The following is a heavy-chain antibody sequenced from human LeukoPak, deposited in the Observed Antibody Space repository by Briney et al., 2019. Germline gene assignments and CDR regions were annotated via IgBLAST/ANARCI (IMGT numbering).Heavy chain of an antibody. D-gene: IGHD6-13*01. CDR3: ARGRVSSSSWYSTYYYYFYMDV. Sequence: SETLSLTCSVSVVSMNGYYWSWLRQSAGNRLEWIGHVDSSGNTNYNPSLESRVTMSVDTSKKQFSLELSSVTAADTAVYFCARGRVSSSSWYSTYYYYFYMDVWGKGTTVTVSS. J-gene: IGHJ6*03. V-gene: IGHV4-4*07. CDR2: VDSSGNT. CDR1: VVSMNGYY.